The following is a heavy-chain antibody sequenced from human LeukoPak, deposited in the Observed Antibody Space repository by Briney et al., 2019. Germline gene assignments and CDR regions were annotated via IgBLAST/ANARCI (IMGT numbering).Heavy chain of an antibody. D-gene: IGHD6-6*01. CDR1: GFPFSSFT. CDR2: MSYDGNNI. J-gene: IGHJ3*02. Sequence: PGRSLRLSCRGSGFPFSSFTMHWVRQAPGKGLEWVAVMSYDGNNIYYADSVKGRFTISRDNPKNTLYLQMNTLTTEDTALYYCARDLMADRLWGDAFNIWGQGTMVTVSA. V-gene: IGHV3-30-3*01. CDR3: ARDLMADRLWGDAFNI.